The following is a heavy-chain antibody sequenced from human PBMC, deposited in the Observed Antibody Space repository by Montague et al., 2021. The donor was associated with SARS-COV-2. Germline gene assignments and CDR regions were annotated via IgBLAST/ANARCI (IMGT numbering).Heavy chain of an antibody. D-gene: IGHD6-19*01. CDR2: VYPGDSDT. CDR3: ARSAENKQWLAH. J-gene: IGHJ4*02. V-gene: IGHV5-51*01. CDR1: GYSFTTYW. Sequence: QSGAEVKKPGESLKISCKASGYSFTTYWIDWVRQMPGKGLEWMGIVYPGDSDTRYSPSFQGQVTISADKSISTAYLQWSSLKASDTAIYYCARSAENKQWLAHWGPGTLVTVSS.